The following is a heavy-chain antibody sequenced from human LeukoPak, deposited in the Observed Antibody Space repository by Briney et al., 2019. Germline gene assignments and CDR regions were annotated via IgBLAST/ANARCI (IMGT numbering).Heavy chain of an antibody. CDR3: ARGGSSGWYFGYFDY. V-gene: IGHV1-18*01. D-gene: IGHD6-19*01. CDR2: ISAYNGNT. Sequence: ASVKVSCKASGYTFTSYGISWVRQAPGQGLEWMGWISAYNGNTNYAQKLQGRVTMTTDTSTSTAYTELRSLRSDDTAVYYCARGGSSGWYFGYFDYWGQGTLVTVSS. CDR1: GYTFTSYG. J-gene: IGHJ4*02.